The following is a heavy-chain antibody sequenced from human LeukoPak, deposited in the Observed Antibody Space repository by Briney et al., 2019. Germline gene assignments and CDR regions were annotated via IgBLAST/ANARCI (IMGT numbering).Heavy chain of an antibody. J-gene: IGHJ4*02. Sequence: SSETLSLTCTVSGGSISSSSYYWGWIRQPPGKGLEWIGSIYYSGSTYYNPSLESRVTISVDSSKNQFSLKLTSVTAADTAVYYCATLGEYYDSSGYYYNWGQGTLVTVSS. CDR1: GGSISSSSYY. V-gene: IGHV4-39*07. CDR2: IYYSGST. D-gene: IGHD3-22*01. CDR3: ATLGEYYDSSGYYYN.